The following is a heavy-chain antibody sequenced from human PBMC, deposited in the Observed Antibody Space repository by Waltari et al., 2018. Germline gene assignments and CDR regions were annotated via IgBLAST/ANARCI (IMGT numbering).Heavy chain of an antibody. CDR3: AGGPNTGDFDY. D-gene: IGHD7-27*01. CDR2: INPANGNT. V-gene: IGHV1-3*01. Sequence: QVQLVQSGAEVKKTGASVKVSCTASGYTFTTYFMHWMRQAPGQRLEWMGWINPANGNTQYSQNFQGRVTITRDTSASTAYMELNSLRSEDMAVYYCAGGPNTGDFDYWGQGTLVTVSS. J-gene: IGHJ4*02. CDR1: GYTFTTYF.